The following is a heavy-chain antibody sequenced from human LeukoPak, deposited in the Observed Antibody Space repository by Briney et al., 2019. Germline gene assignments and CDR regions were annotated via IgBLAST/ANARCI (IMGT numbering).Heavy chain of an antibody. D-gene: IGHD2-21*01. CDR3: ARDFPPVIRHSAFDI. Sequence: GASVKVSCKASGGTFSSYAISWVRQAPGQGLEWMGGIIPIFGTANYAQKFQGRVTITADESTSTAYMELSSLRSEDTAVYYCARDFPPVIRHSAFDIWGQGTMVTVSS. CDR2: IIPIFGTA. CDR1: GGTFSSYA. J-gene: IGHJ3*02. V-gene: IGHV1-69*13.